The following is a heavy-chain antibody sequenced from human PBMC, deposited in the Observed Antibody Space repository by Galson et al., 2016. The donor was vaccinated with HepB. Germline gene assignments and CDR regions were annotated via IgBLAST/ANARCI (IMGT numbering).Heavy chain of an antibody. CDR3: TSGIGTIDY. D-gene: IGHD1/OR15-1a*01. CDR1: GFTGFTFSSYW. CDR2: IKKKADGGTT. J-gene: IGHJ4*02. Sequence: SLRLSCAASGFTGFTFSSYWMHWVRQAPGKGLEWVGRIKKKADGGTTDYAAPVNGRFTISRDDSIATLYLQMNSLKTEDTALYYCTSGIGTIDYWGQGTLVTVSS. V-gene: IGHV3-15*01.